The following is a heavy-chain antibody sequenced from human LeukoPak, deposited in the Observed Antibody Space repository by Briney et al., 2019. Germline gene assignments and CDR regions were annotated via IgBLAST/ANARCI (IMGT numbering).Heavy chain of an antibody. CDR1: GFTFSSYA. J-gene: IGHJ4*02. Sequence: PGGSLRLSCAASGFTFSSYAMSWVRQAPGKGLEWVAFIRSDVSNRFYADSVKGRFTISRDNSKNTLYLQMNSLRGEDTAVYYCAKSAVRGLPVLGNWGQGTLVTVSS. CDR3: AKSAVRGLPVLGN. D-gene: IGHD2-21*02. CDR2: IRSDVSNR. V-gene: IGHV3-30*02.